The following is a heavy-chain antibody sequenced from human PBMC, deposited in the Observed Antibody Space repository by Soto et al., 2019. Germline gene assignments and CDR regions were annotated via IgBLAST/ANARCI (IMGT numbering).Heavy chain of an antibody. Sequence: GESLKISCKGSGYSFAGYWITWVRQKPGKGLEWMGRIDPSDSQTYYSPSFRGHVTISVTKSITTVFLQWSSLRASDTAMYYCARASSSIAARQTDYWGQGTLVTVS. CDR3: ARASSSIAARQTDY. CDR1: GYSFAGYW. CDR2: IDPSDSQT. V-gene: IGHV5-10-1*01. J-gene: IGHJ4*02. D-gene: IGHD6-6*01.